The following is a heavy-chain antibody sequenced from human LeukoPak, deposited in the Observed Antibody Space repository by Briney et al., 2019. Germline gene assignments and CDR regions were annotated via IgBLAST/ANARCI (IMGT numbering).Heavy chain of an antibody. CDR3: ARLPTFYYDSSGYHYDY. V-gene: IGHV3-23*01. J-gene: IGHJ4*02. CDR1: GFTFSNAW. D-gene: IGHD3-22*01. CDR2: TAGSGISK. Sequence: GGSLRLSCAASGFTFSNAWMSWVRQAPGRGLEWASSTAGSGISKDYADSVKGRFTISKDKSKNTLYLQMDNLRAEDTGVYFCARLPTFYYDSSGYHYDYWGQGTLVTVSS.